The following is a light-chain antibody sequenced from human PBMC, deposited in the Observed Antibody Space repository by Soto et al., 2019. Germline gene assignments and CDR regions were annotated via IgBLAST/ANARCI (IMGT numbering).Light chain of an antibody. Sequence: QSVVTQPPSASGTPGQRVTISCSGSSSNIGSNSVNWYQHLPGTAPKLLLHTNNQRPSGVPDRFSGSKSGTSASLAISGLQSEDEADYYCFSYAGSPTSYVFGSGTKLTVL. CDR1: SSNIGSNS. J-gene: IGLJ1*01. CDR3: FSYAGSPTSYV. V-gene: IGLV1-44*01. CDR2: TNN.